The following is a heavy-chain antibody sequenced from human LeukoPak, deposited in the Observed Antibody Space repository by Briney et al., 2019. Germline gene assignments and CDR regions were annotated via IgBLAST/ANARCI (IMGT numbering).Heavy chain of an antibody. CDR3: ARGKLGSWFDP. J-gene: IGHJ5*02. CDR2: IIPILGIA. Sequence: ASVKVSCKASGGTFSSYAISRVRQAPGQGLEWMGRIIPILGIANYAQKFQGRVTITADKSTSTAYMELSSLRSEDTAVYYCARGKLGSWFDPWGQGTLVTVSS. CDR1: GGTFSSYA. D-gene: IGHD1-26*01. V-gene: IGHV1-69*04.